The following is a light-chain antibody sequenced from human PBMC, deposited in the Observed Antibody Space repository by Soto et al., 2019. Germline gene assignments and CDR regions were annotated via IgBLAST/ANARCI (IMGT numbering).Light chain of an antibody. V-gene: IGLV2-8*01. J-gene: IGLJ1*01. CDR3: KSYAGSNTYV. Sequence: QSALTQPLSAPGSPGQSVTISCTGTKSDIGVYDFVSWYQHHPGKAPRLIIYEVVQRPSGVPDRFSGSKSGNTASLTVSGLQAADEADYFCKSYAGSNTYVFGSGTKVTVL. CDR1: KSDIGVYDF. CDR2: EVV.